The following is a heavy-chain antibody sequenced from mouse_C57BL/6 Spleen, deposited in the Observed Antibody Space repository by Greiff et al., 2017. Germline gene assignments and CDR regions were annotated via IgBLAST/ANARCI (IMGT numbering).Heavy chain of an antibody. V-gene: IGHV5-12*01. J-gene: IGHJ4*01. CDR2: ISNGGGST. CDR3: ARHGGGGYAMDY. CDR1: GFTFSDYY. Sequence: EVQLVESGGGLVQPGGSLKLSCAASGFTFSDYYMYWVRQTPEKRLEWVAYISNGGGSTYYPDTVKGRFTISRDNAKNTLYLQMSRLKSEDTAMYYCARHGGGGYAMDYWGQGTSVTVSS.